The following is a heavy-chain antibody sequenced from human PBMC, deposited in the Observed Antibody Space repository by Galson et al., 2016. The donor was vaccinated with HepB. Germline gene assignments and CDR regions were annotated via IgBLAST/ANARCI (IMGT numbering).Heavy chain of an antibody. CDR1: GFDFNDSS. V-gene: IGHV3-30-3*01. CDR2: ISFDGRNS. J-gene: IGHJ5*02. D-gene: IGHD4-17*01. Sequence: SLRLSCAASGFDFNDSSMHWVRQSPGKGLEWVVGISFDGRNSYYADSVKGRFIISRDSSKKTVYLQMNSLRSKDTAVYYCARPAAGRTATTTLAWGQGILVTVSS. CDR3: ARPAAGRTATTTLA.